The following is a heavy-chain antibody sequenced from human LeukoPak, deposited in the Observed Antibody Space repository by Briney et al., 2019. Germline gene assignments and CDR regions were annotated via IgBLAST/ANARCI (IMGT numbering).Heavy chain of an antibody. D-gene: IGHD5-12*01. J-gene: IGHJ3*02. Sequence: GGSLRLSCAASGFTFSSYEMNWVRQAPGKGLEWVSYISTTASIIYYADSVRGRFTISRDNAKNSLYLQMNSLRAEDMALYYCAKDKGYSGYDGAFDIWGQGTMVTVSS. CDR1: GFTFSSYE. CDR2: ISTTASII. V-gene: IGHV3-48*03. CDR3: AKDKGYSGYDGAFDI.